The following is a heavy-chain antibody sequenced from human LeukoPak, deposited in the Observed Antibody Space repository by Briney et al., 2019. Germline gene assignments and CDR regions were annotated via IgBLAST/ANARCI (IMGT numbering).Heavy chain of an antibody. J-gene: IGHJ6*03. V-gene: IGHV3-30*04. D-gene: IGHD3-10*01. CDR2: ISYDGSSK. CDR1: GFTFSSYA. CDR3: ARGVGGYYYGSGIRVDYYYMDV. Sequence: GGSLRLSCAASGFTFSSYAMHWVRQAPGKGLEWVAVISYDGSSKYYADSVKGRFTISRDNSKNTLYLQMNSLRAEDTAVYYCARGVGGYYYGSGIRVDYYYMDVWGKGTTVTVSS.